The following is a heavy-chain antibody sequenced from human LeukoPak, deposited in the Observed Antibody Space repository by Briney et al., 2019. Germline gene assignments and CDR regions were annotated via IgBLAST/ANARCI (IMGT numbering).Heavy chain of an antibody. Sequence: GGSLRLSCAASGFTFSSYGMHWVRQAPGKGLEWVAFIRYDGSNEYYADSVKGRFTISRDNAKNSLYLQMNSLRAEDTAVYYCARDGAPGVDYWGQGTLVTVSS. CDR2: IRYDGSNE. CDR3: ARDGAPGVDY. D-gene: IGHD7-27*01. CDR1: GFTFSSYG. V-gene: IGHV3-30*02. J-gene: IGHJ4*02.